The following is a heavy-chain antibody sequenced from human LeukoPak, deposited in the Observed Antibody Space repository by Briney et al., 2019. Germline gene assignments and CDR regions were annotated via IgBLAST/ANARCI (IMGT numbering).Heavy chain of an antibody. CDR1: GGSFSGYY. CDR3: AGRERYCSGGSCYSAPYYYYYMDV. D-gene: IGHD2-15*01. Sequence: ETLSLTCAVYGGSFSGYYWSWIPQPPGKGLEWIGEINNSGSTNYNTSLTRRGTISVDTTKNKFSLRQNSVAGEDTAVYYFAGRERYCSGGSCYSAPYYYYYMDVWGKGTTVTVSS. J-gene: IGHJ6*03. CDR2: INNSGST. V-gene: IGHV4-34*01.